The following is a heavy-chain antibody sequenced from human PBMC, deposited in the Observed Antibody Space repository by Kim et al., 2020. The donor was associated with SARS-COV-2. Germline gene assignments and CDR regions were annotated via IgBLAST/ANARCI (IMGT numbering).Heavy chain of an antibody. Sequence: SETLSLTCTVSGDSISYYYCSWIRQFPGKGLEWIGYIYYGGTTDYNPSLKSRVTISIDTSKNEFSLELTSVTAADTAIYYCVRSEGRASWRQFDYWGQGVLVTVPS. CDR1: GDSISYYY. V-gene: IGHV4-59*01. J-gene: IGHJ4*02. CDR3: VRSEGRASWRQFDY. CDR2: IYYGGTT. D-gene: IGHD2-2*01.